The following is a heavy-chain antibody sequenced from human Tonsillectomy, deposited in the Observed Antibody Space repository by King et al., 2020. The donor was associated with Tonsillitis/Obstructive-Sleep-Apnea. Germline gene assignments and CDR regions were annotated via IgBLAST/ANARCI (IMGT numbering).Heavy chain of an antibody. CDR3: ARSSELGYCSSTSCYGMDV. J-gene: IGHJ6*02. CDR1: GFTFSSYE. CDR2: ISSSGSTI. V-gene: IGHV3-48*03. Sequence: QLVQSGGGLVQPGGSLRFSCAASGFTFSSYEMNWVRQAPGKGLEWVSYISSSGSTIYYADSVKGRFTISRDNAKNSLYLQMNSLRAEDTAVYYCARSSELGYCSSTSCYGMDVWGQGTTVTVSS. D-gene: IGHD2-2*01.